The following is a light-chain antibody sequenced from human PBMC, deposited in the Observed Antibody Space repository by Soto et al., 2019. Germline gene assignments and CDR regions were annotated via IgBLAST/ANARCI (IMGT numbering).Light chain of an antibody. Sequence: DIQMTQSPSTLSSSVGDRVTMTCRASQSISSWLAWYQQKPGKAPKLLIYKASNLESGVPSRFSGSGSGTDFTLTISSLQPEDFATDYCQQSYSTPINVGQGKRREIK. CDR3: QQSYSTPIN. V-gene: IGKV1-5*03. J-gene: IGKJ5*01. CDR1: QSISSW. CDR2: KAS.